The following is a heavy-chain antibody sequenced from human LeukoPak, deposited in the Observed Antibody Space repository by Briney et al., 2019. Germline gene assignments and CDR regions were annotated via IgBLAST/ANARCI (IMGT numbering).Heavy chain of an antibody. J-gene: IGHJ4*02. CDR2: FDPEDGET. Sequence: ASVKVSCKVSGYTLTELSMHWVRQAPGKGLEWMGGFDPEDGETIYAQKFQGRVTMTEDTSTDTAYMELSSLRSEDTAVYYCATGIAAADVFDYWGQGTLVTVSS. CDR3: ATGIAAADVFDY. V-gene: IGHV1-24*01. CDR1: GYTLTELS. D-gene: IGHD6-13*01.